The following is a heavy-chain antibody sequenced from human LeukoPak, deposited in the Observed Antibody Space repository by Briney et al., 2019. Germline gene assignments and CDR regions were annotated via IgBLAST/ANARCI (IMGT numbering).Heavy chain of an antibody. CDR1: GWSFNDYY. D-gene: IGHD2-2*01. CDR3: ARGQVPAARGYNWFDP. V-gene: IGHV4-34*01. J-gene: IGHJ5*02. CDR2: INARGDT. Sequence: SETLSLTCAVYGWSFNDYYWNWIRQPPGKGLEWIGEINARGDTNYNPSLKSRVTISVDTSKSQFSLRLTSIIAADTAFYYCARGQVPAARGYNWFDPWGQGTLVTVFS.